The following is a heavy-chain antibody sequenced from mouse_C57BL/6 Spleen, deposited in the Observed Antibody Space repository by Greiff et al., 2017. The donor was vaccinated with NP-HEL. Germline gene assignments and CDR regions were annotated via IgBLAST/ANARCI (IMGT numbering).Heavy chain of an antibody. CDR1: GFTFSSYA. D-gene: IGHD2-2*01. CDR3: ARDRDYGYDKGYAMDY. J-gene: IGHJ4*01. CDR2: ISDGGSYT. Sequence: EVHLVESGGGLVKPGGSLKLSCAASGFTFSSYAMSWVRQTPDKRLEWVATISDGGSYTYYPDNVKGRFTISRDNAKNNLYLQMSHLKSEDTAMYYCARDRDYGYDKGYAMDYWGQGTSVTVSS. V-gene: IGHV5-4*01.